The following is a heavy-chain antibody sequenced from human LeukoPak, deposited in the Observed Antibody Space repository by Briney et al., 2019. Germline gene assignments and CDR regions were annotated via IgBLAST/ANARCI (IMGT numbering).Heavy chain of an antibody. V-gene: IGHV4-59*08. D-gene: IGHD1-7*01. Sequence: SETLSLTCTVSGGSISSYYWTWIRQSPGTGLQWIGYIHYTGSTIYNPSLESRVSISIDTSRNQFSLNLDSVTAADTAVYYCVRHGLPDWNYDYWGQGILVTVSS. CDR1: GGSISSYY. CDR3: VRHGLPDWNYDY. J-gene: IGHJ4*02. CDR2: IHYTGST.